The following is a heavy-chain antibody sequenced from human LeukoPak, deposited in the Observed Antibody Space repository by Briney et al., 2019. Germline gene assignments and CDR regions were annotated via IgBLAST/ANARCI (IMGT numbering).Heavy chain of an antibody. J-gene: IGHJ4*02. CDR3: ARKDYGGFGH. Sequence: SQTLSLTCAISGDSVSRNNAAWNWIRQSPSRGLEWLGRVYYRSKWYTEFGGSVRTRIGINADTSKNQFSLQLNSVTHEDTAVYFCARKDYGGFGHWGQGTLVTVSS. D-gene: IGHD4-23*01. CDR2: VYYRSKWYT. V-gene: IGHV6-1*01. CDR1: GDSVSRNNAA.